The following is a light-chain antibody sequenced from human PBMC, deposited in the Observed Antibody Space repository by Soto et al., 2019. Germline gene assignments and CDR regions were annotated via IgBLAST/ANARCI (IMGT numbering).Light chain of an antibody. V-gene: IGLV2-23*01. J-gene: IGLJ2*01. CDR2: EGG. CDR1: SSDVGNYNL. Sequence: QSALTQPASVSGSPGQSITISCTGTSSDVGNYNLVSWYQQYPGKAPKLMIYEGGKRPSGVSNRFSGSKSGNTASLTISGLQAEDEAYYYCCSFARRSTLIFGGGTKLTVL. CDR3: CSFARRSTLI.